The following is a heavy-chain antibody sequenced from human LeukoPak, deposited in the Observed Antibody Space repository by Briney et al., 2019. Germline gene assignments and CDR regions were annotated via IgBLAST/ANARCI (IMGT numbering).Heavy chain of an antibody. V-gene: IGHV3-23*01. J-gene: IGHJ4*02. Sequence: GGSLRLSCAASGFTFSSYAMSWVRQAPGKGLEWVSTIVGSGGSTYYAGSVKGRFTISRDNSKNTLYLQMNSLRAEDTAVYYCAKNPESGSHGTYFDYWGQGTLVTVSS. D-gene: IGHD1-26*01. CDR3: AKNPESGSHGTYFDY. CDR2: IVGSGGST. CDR1: GFTFSSYA.